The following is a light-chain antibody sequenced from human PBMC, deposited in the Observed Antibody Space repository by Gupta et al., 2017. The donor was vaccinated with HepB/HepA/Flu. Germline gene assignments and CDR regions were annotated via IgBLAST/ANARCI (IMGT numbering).Light chain of an antibody. J-gene: IGLJ3*02. Sequence: QSVLTQSPSASGPPGQRVAISCSGSSSNIGTNTVNWYQQLPGTAPRLLIYTNNQRPSGVPDRFFGSKSGTSASLAISGLQSEDEADYYCAAWDDSLNGWVFGGGTKLTVL. CDR1: SSNIGTNT. V-gene: IGLV1-44*01. CDR2: TNN. CDR3: AAWDDSLNGWV.